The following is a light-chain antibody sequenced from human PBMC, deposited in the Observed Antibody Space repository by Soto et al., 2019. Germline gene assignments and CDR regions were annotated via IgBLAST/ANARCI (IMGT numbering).Light chain of an antibody. CDR3: SSFTSSTTWV. J-gene: IGLJ7*01. CDR2: EVS. CDR1: SSDVGGSNS. Sequence: QSALTQPASVSGSPGQSITISCTGTSSDVGGSNSVSWYQQHPGKVPKLMIYEVSNRPSGVSNRFSGSKSGNTASLTISGLQADDEADYYCSSFTSSTTWVFGGGTQLTVL. V-gene: IGLV2-14*01.